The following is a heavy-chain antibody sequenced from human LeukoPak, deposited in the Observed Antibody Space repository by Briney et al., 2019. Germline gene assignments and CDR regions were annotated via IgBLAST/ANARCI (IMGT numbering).Heavy chain of an antibody. Sequence: SETLSLTCAVSGGSISSSNWWSWVRQPPGKGLEWIGEIYHSGSTNYNPSLKSRVTISVDKSKNQFSLKLSSVTAADTAVYYCARDVAAAGQGNAFDIWGQGTMVTVSS. J-gene: IGHJ3*02. V-gene: IGHV4-4*02. CDR1: GGSISSSNW. CDR3: ARDVAAAGQGNAFDI. D-gene: IGHD6-13*01. CDR2: IYHSGST.